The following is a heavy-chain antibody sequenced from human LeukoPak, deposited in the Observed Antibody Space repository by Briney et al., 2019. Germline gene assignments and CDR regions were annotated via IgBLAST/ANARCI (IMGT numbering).Heavy chain of an antibody. V-gene: IGHV3-21*01. CDR2: ISSTSGYI. Sequence: GGSLRLSCAPSGLSFSSYTIHWVRQAPGKRLEWVSSISSTSGYIHYADSVKGRFTISRDNAKNSLYLQMNSLRAEDTAVYYCARMAVVVLAAIRLAFDIWGQGTMVTVSS. J-gene: IGHJ3*02. D-gene: IGHD2-2*02. CDR1: GLSFSSYT. CDR3: ARMAVVVLAAIRLAFDI.